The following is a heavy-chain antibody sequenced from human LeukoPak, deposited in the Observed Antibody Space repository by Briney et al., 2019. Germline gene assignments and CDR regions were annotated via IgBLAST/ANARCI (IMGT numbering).Heavy chain of an antibody. CDR3: ARTGYSYGYYYYYYYGMDV. Sequence: GGPRKLSGEPSELTFRNYWMTWVRKAPGKGLEGWAHINQEESKEYYMDSVKARFTISRDNAKNSLSLQMNSLRAEDTAVYYCARTGYSYGYYYYYYYGMDVWGQGTTVTVSS. CDR2: INQEESKE. CDR1: ELTFRNYW. V-gene: IGHV3-7*01. J-gene: IGHJ6*02. D-gene: IGHD5-18*01.